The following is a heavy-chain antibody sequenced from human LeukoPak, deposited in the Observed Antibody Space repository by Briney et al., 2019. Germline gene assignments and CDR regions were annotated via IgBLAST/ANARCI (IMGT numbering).Heavy chain of an antibody. Sequence: ASVKVSCKASGYTFTGYYMHWVRQAPGQGLEWMGRINPNSGGTNYAQKFQGRVTLTRDTSISTAYMELSRLRSDDTAVYYCARDARLIVVAKYYFDYWGQGTLVTVSS. CDR1: GYTFTGYY. D-gene: IGHD3-22*01. CDR3: ARDARLIVVAKYYFDY. V-gene: IGHV1-2*06. J-gene: IGHJ4*02. CDR2: INPNSGGT.